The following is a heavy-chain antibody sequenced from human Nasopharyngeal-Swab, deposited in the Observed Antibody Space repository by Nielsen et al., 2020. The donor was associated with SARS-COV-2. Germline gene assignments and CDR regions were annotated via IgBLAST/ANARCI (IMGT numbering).Heavy chain of an antibody. Sequence: VRQAPGKGLEWVSYISSSGSTIYYADSVKGRFTISRDNAKNSLYLQMNSLRAEDTAVYYSASTDIVATFDYWGQGTLVTVSS. V-gene: IGHV3-48*03. D-gene: IGHD5-12*01. CDR3: ASTDIVATFDY. J-gene: IGHJ4*02. CDR2: ISSSGSTI.